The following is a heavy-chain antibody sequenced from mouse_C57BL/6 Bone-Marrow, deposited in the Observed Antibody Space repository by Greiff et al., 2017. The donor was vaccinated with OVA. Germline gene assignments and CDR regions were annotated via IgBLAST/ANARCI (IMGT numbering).Heavy chain of an antibody. CDR2: IHPENGVT. D-gene: IGHD3-2*02. CDR3: ATLDSSGSNAFAY. CDR1: GFTITDDY. Sequence: EVQLHQSGAELVRPGASVKLSCTASGFTITDDYMHWVKQRHEPGLDWLGWIHPENGVTAFASKLQGQATITADTSSNTAYLQLSSLTSEDTAVYYCATLDSSGSNAFAYWGQGTLVTVSA. V-gene: IGHV14-4*01. J-gene: IGHJ3*01.